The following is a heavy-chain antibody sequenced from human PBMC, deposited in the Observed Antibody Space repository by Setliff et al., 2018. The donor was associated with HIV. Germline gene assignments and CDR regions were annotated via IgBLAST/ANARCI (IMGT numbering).Heavy chain of an antibody. D-gene: IGHD3-22*01. CDR1: GGSISSHF. V-gene: IGHV4-59*11. J-gene: IGHJ3*02. CDR2: VSYSGST. Sequence: PSETLSLTCTVSGGSISSHFWSWTRQPPGKGLEWIGTVSYSGSTNYNPSLKSRVTISVDTSENQFSLKLSSVTAADTAVYYCARVSGYYDSSGYNCDAFDIWGQGTMVTVSS. CDR3: ARVSGYYDSSGYNCDAFDI.